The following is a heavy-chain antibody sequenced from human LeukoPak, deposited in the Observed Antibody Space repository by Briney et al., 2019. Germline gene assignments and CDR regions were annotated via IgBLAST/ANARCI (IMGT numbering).Heavy chain of an antibody. Sequence: GGSLRLSCAASGFTFSAYRLNWVRQAPGKGLEWVSSISSSSHIHYADSVKGRFTVSRDNAKNSLYLQMSSLRAEDTAVYYCARSPGGANNWFDPWGQGTLVTVSS. J-gene: IGHJ5*02. V-gene: IGHV3-21*01. CDR1: GFTFSAYR. CDR3: ARSPGGANNWFDP. CDR2: ISSSSHI. D-gene: IGHD1-26*01.